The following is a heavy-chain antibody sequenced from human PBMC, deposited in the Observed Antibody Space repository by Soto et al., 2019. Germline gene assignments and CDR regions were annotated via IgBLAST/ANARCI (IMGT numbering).Heavy chain of an antibody. J-gene: IGHJ4*02. V-gene: IGHV4-4*02. D-gene: IGHD2-21*02. CDR3: ARGGDWQVDS. CDR1: GDSISSDKW. CDR2: IHHSGRT. Sequence: QVQLQESGPGLVKPSGTLSLTCAVSGDSISSDKWWSWVRQPPGKGLEWIGEIHHSGRTNYNPSPXXQLTILLAKAVTPVSPGPSSITAAGTAVYYRARGGDWQVDSWGEGTLVTVSS.